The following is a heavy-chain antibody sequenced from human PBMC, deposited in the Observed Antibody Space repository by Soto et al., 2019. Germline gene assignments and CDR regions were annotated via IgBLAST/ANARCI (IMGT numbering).Heavy chain of an antibody. D-gene: IGHD2-2*01. Sequence: HVQLQESGPGLVKPSETLSLTCTVSGASITQYYWNWIRQSPGKGLEWIVSVSSTGSTVYNPSLTRLVTVSLAPSKYQFSLTLNSVSPADPAVYHCATCRRTPYHNHEFDFWGQGTLVTVSS. CDR2: VSSTGST. V-gene: IGHV4-4*08. J-gene: IGHJ4*02. CDR1: GASITQYY. CDR3: ATCRRTPYHNHEFDF.